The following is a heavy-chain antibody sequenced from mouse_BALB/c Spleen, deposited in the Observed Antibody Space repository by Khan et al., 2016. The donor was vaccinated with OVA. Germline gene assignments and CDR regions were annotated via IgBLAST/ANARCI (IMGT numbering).Heavy chain of an antibody. CDR1: GFSLTGYG. V-gene: IGHV2-6-7*01. J-gene: IGHJ4*01. Sequence: VQLVESGPGLVAPSQSLSITCTVSGFSLTGYGVNWVRQPPGKGLEWLGMIWGDGSTDYNSGLKSRLSISKDNSKSQVFLKMNSLQTDDTDSYFCARAYDGNYREAMDYWGQGASVTVSS. CDR2: IWGDGST. D-gene: IGHD2-3*01. CDR3: ARAYDGNYREAMDY.